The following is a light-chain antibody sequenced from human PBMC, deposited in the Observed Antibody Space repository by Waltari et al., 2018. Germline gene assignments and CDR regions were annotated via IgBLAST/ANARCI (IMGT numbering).Light chain of an antibody. V-gene: IGLV2-11*01. J-gene: IGLJ2*01. CDR3: CSYAGRYTSV. CDR2: DVD. CDR1: SSAIGGYTD. Sequence: QSALTHPRSVSGSPGQSVTLPSTGTSSAIGGYTDVSWYQQHPGKAPKLVIYDVDKRPSGVPDRFSGSKAGNTASLTISGLQTDDEADYYCCSYAGRYTSVFGGGTRVTVL.